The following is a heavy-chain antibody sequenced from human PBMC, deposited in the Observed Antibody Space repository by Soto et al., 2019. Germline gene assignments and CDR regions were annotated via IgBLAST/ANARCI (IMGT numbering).Heavy chain of an antibody. CDR2: ISSSSTYI. V-gene: IGHV3-21*01. D-gene: IGHD6-19*01. J-gene: IGHJ4*02. CDR3: ARDHSSGWYERDYFDY. CDR1: GFTFSSYN. Sequence: GGSLRLSCAASGFTFSSYNMNWVRQAPGKGLEWVSSISSSSTYIYYADSVKGRFTISRDNAKNSLFLQMNSLRAEDTAVYYCARDHSSGWYERDYFDYWGQGTLVTVSS.